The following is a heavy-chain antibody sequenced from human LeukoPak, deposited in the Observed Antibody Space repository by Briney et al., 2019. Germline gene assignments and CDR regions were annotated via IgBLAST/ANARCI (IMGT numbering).Heavy chain of an antibody. Sequence: SETLSLTCTVSGGSISSYYWSWIRQPPGKGLEWIGYIYYSGSTNYNPSLKSRVTISVDTSKNQFSLKLSSVTAADTAVYYCARDTYYYGSGSYSYAFDIWGQGTMVTVSS. CDR3: ARDTYYYGSGSYSYAFDI. CDR2: IYYSGST. J-gene: IGHJ3*02. CDR1: GGSISSYY. D-gene: IGHD3-10*01. V-gene: IGHV4-59*01.